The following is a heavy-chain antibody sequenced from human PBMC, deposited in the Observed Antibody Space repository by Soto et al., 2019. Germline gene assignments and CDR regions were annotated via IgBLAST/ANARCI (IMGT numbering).Heavy chain of an antibody. J-gene: IGHJ6*02. CDR1: GGSISRGGSS. Sequence: SETLSLSCTVSGGSISRGGSSWSWIRQHPGKGLEWIGYINYSGSTYYNPSLKSRVTISVDTSKNQFSLKLSSVTAADTAVYYCARGGLYDYVWGSYRNYYYYGMDVWGQGTTVTVSS. V-gene: IGHV4-31*03. D-gene: IGHD3-16*02. CDR2: INYSGST. CDR3: ARGGLYDYVWGSYRNYYYYGMDV.